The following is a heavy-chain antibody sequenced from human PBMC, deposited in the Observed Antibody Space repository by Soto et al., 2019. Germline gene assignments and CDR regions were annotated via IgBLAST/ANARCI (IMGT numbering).Heavy chain of an antibody. CDR3: ATHLLPMIVVVTPDI. V-gene: IGHV1-2*02. CDR2: INPNSGGT. J-gene: IGHJ3*02. CDR1: GYTFTGYY. Sequence: ASVKVSCKASGYTFTGYYMHWVRQAPGQGLEWMGWINPNSGGTNYAQKFQGRVTMTRDTSISTAYMELSRLRSDDTAVYYCATHLLPMIVVVTPDIWGQGTMVTV. D-gene: IGHD3-22*01.